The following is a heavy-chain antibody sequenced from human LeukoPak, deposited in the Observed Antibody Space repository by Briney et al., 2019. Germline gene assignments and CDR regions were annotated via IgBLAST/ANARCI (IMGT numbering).Heavy chain of an antibody. Sequence: PSETLSLTCAVSGYSISSGYYWGWIRQPPGKGLEWIGSIYHSGSTYYNPSLKSRVTISIDTSKNQFSLKLTSVTAADTAVYYCARHGYCGGDCYLFDYWGQGTLVTVSS. J-gene: IGHJ4*02. CDR3: ARHGYCGGDCYLFDY. CDR1: GYSISSGYY. D-gene: IGHD2-21*01. CDR2: IYHSGST. V-gene: IGHV4-38-2*01.